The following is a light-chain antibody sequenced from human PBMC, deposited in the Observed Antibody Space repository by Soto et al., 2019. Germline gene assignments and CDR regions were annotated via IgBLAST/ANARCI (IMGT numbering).Light chain of an antibody. Sequence: QSALTQPASVSGSPGQSITISCTGTSSDIGGYKFVSWYQQHPGKAPKLMIYEVSNRPSGVSNRLSGSKSGKAASLTISGLQAEDEADYYCSSYTSSRTLVFGGGTKLTVL. J-gene: IGLJ2*01. CDR1: SSDIGGYKF. CDR2: EVS. V-gene: IGLV2-14*01. CDR3: SSYTSSRTLV.